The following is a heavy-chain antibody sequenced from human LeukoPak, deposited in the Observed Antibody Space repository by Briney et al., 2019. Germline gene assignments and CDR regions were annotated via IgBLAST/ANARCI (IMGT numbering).Heavy chain of an antibody. D-gene: IGHD2-2*01. CDR1: RGTFSSYA. V-gene: IGHV1-69*13. Sequence: SVKVSCKASRGTFSSYAISWVRQAPGLGLEWMGGIIPSFGTANYAQKFQGRVTITADESTSTAYMELSSLRSEDTAVYYCASCYVSYYYYYMDVWGKGTTVTVSS. CDR2: IIPSFGTA. CDR3: ASCYVSYYYYYMDV. J-gene: IGHJ6*03.